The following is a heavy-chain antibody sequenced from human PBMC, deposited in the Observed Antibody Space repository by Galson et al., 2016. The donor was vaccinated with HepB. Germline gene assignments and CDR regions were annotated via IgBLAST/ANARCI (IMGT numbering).Heavy chain of an antibody. CDR2: IWYDGSNK. V-gene: IGHV3-33*01. CDR3: ARDTKGRVEVVVAANYYYYYGMDV. J-gene: IGHJ6*02. D-gene: IGHD2-15*01. Sequence: SLRLSCAASGFTFSSYGMHWVRQAPGKGLEWVAAIWYDGSNKYYADSVKGRFTISRDNSKNTLYLQMNSLRAEDTAVYYCARDTKGRVEVVVAANYYYYYGMDVWGQGTTVTVSS. CDR1: GFTFSSYG.